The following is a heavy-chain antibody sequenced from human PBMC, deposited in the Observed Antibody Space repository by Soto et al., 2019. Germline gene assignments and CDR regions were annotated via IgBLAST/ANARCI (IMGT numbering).Heavy chain of an antibody. D-gene: IGHD6-13*01. CDR3: AKSQQQLVLYYYYGMDV. CDR1: GFTFSSYG. J-gene: IGHJ6*02. CDR2: ISYDGSNK. Sequence: GGSLRLSCAASGFTFSSYGMHWVRQAPGKGLEWVAVISYDGSNKYYADSVRGRFTISRDNSKNTLYLQMNSLRAEDTAVYYCAKSQQQLVLYYYYGMDVWGQGTTVTVSS. V-gene: IGHV3-30*18.